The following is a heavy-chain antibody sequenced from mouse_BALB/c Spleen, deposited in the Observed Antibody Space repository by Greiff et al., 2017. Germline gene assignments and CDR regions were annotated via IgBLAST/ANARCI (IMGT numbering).Heavy chain of an antibody. Sequence: EVMLVESGGGLVQPGESLKLSCESTEYEFPSHDMSWVRKTPEKRLELVAAINSDGGSTYYPDTMERRFIISRDNTKKTLYLQMSSLRSEDTALYYCAQWGNYWGCAYWGQGTLVTVSA. V-gene: IGHV5-2*01. CDR2: INSDGGST. D-gene: IGHD2-1*01. CDR1: EYEFPSHD. J-gene: IGHJ3*01. CDR3: AQWGNYWGCAY.